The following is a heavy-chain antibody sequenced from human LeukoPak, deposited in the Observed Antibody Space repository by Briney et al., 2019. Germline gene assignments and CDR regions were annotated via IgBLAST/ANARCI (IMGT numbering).Heavy chain of an antibody. D-gene: IGHD6-13*01. CDR3: AKESIAVAGADSFDM. V-gene: IGHV3-23*01. Sequence: PGGSLRLSCAASGFTFSSYAMSWVRQAPGKGLEWVSTISGSGATTYYADSVKGRFSISRDSSKNTLYLQMNSLRAEDTALYYCAKESIAVAGADSFDMWGQGTMVTVSS. CDR1: GFTFSSYA. CDR2: ISGSGATT. J-gene: IGHJ3*02.